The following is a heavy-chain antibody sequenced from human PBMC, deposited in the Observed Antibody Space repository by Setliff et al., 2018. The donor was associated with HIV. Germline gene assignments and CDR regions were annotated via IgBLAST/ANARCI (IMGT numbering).Heavy chain of an antibody. J-gene: IGHJ1*01. Sequence: SETLSLTCSVSGVSVSSGGYYWSWIRQHPGKGLEWNGYVYYTGTAYFNPSLKSRITISVDTSKNQFSLKLGFVTAADTAVYYCARGESTTWDLAEYFQHWGHGTLVTVSS. CDR2: VYYTGTA. CDR3: ARGESTTWDLAEYFQH. V-gene: IGHV4-31*03. D-gene: IGHD1-1*01. CDR1: GVSVSSGGYY.